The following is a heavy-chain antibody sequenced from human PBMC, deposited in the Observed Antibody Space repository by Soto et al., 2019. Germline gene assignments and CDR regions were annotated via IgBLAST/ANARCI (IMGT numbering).Heavy chain of an antibody. J-gene: IGHJ1*01. D-gene: IGHD3-3*01. CDR3: ARASHFDDRTYYDFWSGYFPSAPAAEYFQH. CDR2: ISYDGSNK. CDR1: GFTFSSYA. V-gene: IGHV3-30-3*01. Sequence: PAGSLRLSCAASGFTFSSYAMHWVRQPPGKGLEWVAVISYDGSNKYYADSMKGRFTISRDNSKNTLYLQMNSLMAEGTAVYYCARASHFDDRTYYDFWSGYFPSAPAAEYFQHWGQGTLVTVSS.